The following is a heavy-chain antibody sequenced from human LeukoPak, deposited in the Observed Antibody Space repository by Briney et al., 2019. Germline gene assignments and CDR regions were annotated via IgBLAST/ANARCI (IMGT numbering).Heavy chain of an antibody. CDR1: GFTFSSYE. CDR3: ARAGSDYYYDSSGYYPFDY. CDR2: ISSGSTI. J-gene: IGHJ4*02. V-gene: IGHV3-48*03. D-gene: IGHD3-22*01. Sequence: GGSLRLSCAASGFTFSSYEMNWLRQAAGEGLEWVSYISSGSTIYYADSMKGRFTISRDNAKNSLYLQMNSLRAEDTAVYYCARAGSDYYYDSSGYYPFDYWGQGTLVTVSS.